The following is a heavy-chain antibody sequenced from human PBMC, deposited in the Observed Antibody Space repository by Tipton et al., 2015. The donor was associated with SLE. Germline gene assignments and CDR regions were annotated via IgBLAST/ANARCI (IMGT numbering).Heavy chain of an antibody. V-gene: IGHV4-34*01. CDR1: GGSFSGYY. CDR2: MDHSGIA. D-gene: IGHD2/OR15-2a*01. CDR3: AREVNIVSDSDAFDV. J-gene: IGHJ3*01. Sequence: GLVKPSETLSLTCAVYGGSFSGYYWSWIRQPPGKGLVWIGEMDHSGIANYNPSLKSRVTISVETSKNHFSLTLSSVTAADTAVYYCAREVNIVSDSDAFDVWGQGTMVAVSS.